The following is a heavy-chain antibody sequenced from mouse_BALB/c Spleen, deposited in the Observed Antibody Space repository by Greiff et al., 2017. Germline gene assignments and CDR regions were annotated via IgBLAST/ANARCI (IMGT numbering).Heavy chain of an antibody. CDR1: GFTFSSYA. CDR2: ISSGGSYT. D-gene: IGHD1-1*01. CDR3: ARDAYYYGSSYYAMDY. Sequence: EVKLVESGGGLVKPGGSLKLSCAASGFTFSSYAMSWVRQSPEKRLEWVAEISSGGSYTYYPDTVTGRFTISRDNAKNTLYLEMSSLRSEDTAMYYCARDAYYYGSSYYAMDYWGQGTSVTVSS. V-gene: IGHV5-9-4*01. J-gene: IGHJ4*01.